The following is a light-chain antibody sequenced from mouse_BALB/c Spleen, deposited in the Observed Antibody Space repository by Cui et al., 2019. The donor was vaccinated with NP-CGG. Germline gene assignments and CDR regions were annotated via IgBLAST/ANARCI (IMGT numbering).Light chain of an antibody. Sequence: QAVVTQASTLPTSPGETVTLTCRSSTGAVTTGNYANWVQEKPDHLFTGLIGGTNNRVPGVPGRFSGSLIGDKAALTITGAQTEDEAIYFCALWYSNHWVFGGGTKLTVL. CDR3: ALWYSNHWV. CDR1: TGAVTTGNY. J-gene: IGLJ1*01. V-gene: IGLV1*01. CDR2: GTN.